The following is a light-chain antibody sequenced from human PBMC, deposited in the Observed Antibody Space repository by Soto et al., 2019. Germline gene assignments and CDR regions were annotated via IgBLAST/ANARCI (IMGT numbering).Light chain of an antibody. CDR3: QTWGTGIVV. V-gene: IGLV4-69*01. Sequence: QLVLTQSPSASASLGASVKFTCTLSSGHSSYAIAWHQQQPEKGPRYLMKVNSDGSHSKGDGIPDRFSGSSSGAERYLTISSLQSEDEADYYCQTWGTGIVVFGGGTKLTVL. CDR2: VNSDGSH. CDR1: SGHSSYA. J-gene: IGLJ2*01.